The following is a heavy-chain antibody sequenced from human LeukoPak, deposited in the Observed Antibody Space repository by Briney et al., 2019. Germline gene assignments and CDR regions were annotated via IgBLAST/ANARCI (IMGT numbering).Heavy chain of an antibody. CDR2: IYHSGRN. CDR3: ARDPLAGIETLDY. CDR1: GDFISPNNW. V-gene: IGHV4-4*02. J-gene: IGHJ4*02. D-gene: IGHD6-19*01. Sequence: PSGTLSLTCAVSGDFISPNNWWSWVRQPPGKGLEWVGEIYHSGRNNYNPSLKSRVTISVDISKNQLSLTLSSVTAADTAVYYCARDPLAGIETLDYWGQGTLVTVSS.